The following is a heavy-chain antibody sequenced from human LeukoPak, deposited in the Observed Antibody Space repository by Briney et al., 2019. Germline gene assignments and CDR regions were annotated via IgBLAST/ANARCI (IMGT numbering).Heavy chain of an antibody. J-gene: IGHJ4*02. CDR2: ISSSGSTI. D-gene: IGHD4-17*01. CDR3: ARGETSVTSYLNL. Sequence: GGSLRLSCAASGFTFRSYEMNWVSQALGKGLEWVSYISSSGSTIFYADSVKGRFTISRDNTKNSLYLQMNSLRAEDTAVYYCARGETSVTSYLNLWGQGTLVTVSS. V-gene: IGHV3-48*03. CDR1: GFTFRSYE.